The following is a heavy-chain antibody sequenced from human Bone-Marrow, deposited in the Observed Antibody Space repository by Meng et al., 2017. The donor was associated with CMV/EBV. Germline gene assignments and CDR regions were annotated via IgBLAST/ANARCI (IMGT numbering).Heavy chain of an antibody. J-gene: IGHJ6*02. CDR1: GGTFSSYA. D-gene: IGHD6-13*01. CDR3: ARDEGEEQLPGGLDYYYYYGMDV. CDR2: IIPIFGTA. Sequence: SVKVSCKASGGTFSSYAISWVRQAPGQGLEWMGGIIPIFGTANYAQKFQGRVTITTDESTSTAYMELSSLRSEDTAVYYCARDEGEEQLPGGLDYYYYYGMDVWGQGTTVTVSS. V-gene: IGHV1-69*05.